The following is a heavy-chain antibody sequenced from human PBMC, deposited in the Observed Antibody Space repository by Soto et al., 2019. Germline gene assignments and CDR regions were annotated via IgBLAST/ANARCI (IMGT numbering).Heavy chain of an antibody. D-gene: IGHD6-19*01. CDR1: GDSVSSNTAA. J-gene: IGHJ4*02. V-gene: IGHV6-1*01. Sequence: SQTLALTCAISGDSVSSNTAAWNWIRSSPSRGLEWLGRTYYRSNWRHDYAVSVKSRITVDPDTSKNHFSLQLNSVTPDDTAVYYCARGVAGSGFDLWGQGTLVTVSS. CDR2: TYYRSNWRH. CDR3: ARGVAGSGFDL.